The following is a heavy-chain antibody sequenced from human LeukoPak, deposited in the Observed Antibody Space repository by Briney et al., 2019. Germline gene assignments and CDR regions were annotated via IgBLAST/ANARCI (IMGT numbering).Heavy chain of an antibody. D-gene: IGHD1-26*01. CDR3: ARGWGSGSESDY. J-gene: IGHJ4*02. CDR2: IYNSGST. CDR1: GFTFSSYE. Sequence: GSLRLSCAASGFTFSSYEMNWVRRAPGKGLEWVGSIYNSGSTYYNPSLKSRVTISIDTSKNQFSLKLTSVTAADTAVYYCARGWGSGSESDYWGQGTLVTVSS. V-gene: IGHV4-59*01.